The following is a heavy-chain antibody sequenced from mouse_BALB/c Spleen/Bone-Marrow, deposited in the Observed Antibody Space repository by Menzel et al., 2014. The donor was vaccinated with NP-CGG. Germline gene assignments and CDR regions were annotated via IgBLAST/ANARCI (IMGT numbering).Heavy chain of an antibody. Sequence: EVQLQQSGAEFVKPGASVKLSCTASGFNIKNTYMHWVKQRPEQGLEWIGRIDRANSNTKYDPKFQGKATISADTSSNAAYMLVISLTCEDTAVYYCARRGYYGNYYYAMDYWGQGTSVTVSS. CDR1: GFNIKNTY. J-gene: IGHJ4*01. CDR3: ARRGYYGNYYYAMDY. D-gene: IGHD2-1*01. CDR2: IDRANSNT. V-gene: IGHV14-3*02.